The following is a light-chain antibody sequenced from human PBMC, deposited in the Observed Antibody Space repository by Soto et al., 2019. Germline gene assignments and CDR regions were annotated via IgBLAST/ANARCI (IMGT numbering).Light chain of an antibody. CDR3: SSITSRSTLV. CDR1: RSDVGAYNY. V-gene: IGLV2-14*01. J-gene: IGLJ1*01. Sequence: QSVLTQPASVSGSPGQSIAISCTGTRSDVGAYNYVSWYQQHPGKAPKLMISEVTNRPSGVSDRFYGSKSGNKASLTISGLQAEDEADYYCSSITSRSTLVFGTGTKVTVL. CDR2: EVT.